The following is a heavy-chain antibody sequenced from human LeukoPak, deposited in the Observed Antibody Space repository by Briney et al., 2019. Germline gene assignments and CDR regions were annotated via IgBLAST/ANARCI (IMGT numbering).Heavy chain of an antibody. V-gene: IGHV3-33*01. D-gene: IGHD5-24*01. CDR1: GFASSSYG. Sequence: PGGSLRLSCAASGFASSSYGMHWVRQAPGKGLEWVAVIWYDGSNKYYADSVKGRFTISRDNSKNTLYLQMNSLRAEDTAVYYCARDSEMATYFDYWGQRTLVTVSS. J-gene: IGHJ4*02. CDR2: IWYDGSNK. CDR3: ARDSEMATYFDY.